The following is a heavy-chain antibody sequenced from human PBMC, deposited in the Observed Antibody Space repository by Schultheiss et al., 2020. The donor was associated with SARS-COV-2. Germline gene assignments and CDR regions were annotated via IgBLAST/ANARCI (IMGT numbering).Heavy chain of an antibody. CDR2: ILYDGSNK. CDR3: AGAPWRVDALDI. Sequence: GGSLRLSCAASGFTFSSYAMHWVRQAPGKGLEWVAVILYDGSNKYYVDSVKGRFTISRDNSKNTLYLQMNSLRAEDTAVYYCAGAPWRVDALDIWGQGTMVTVSS. D-gene: IGHD6-19*01. V-gene: IGHV3-30*01. J-gene: IGHJ3*02. CDR1: GFTFSSYA.